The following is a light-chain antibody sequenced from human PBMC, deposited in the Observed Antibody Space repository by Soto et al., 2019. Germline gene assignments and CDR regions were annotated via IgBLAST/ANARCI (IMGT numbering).Light chain of an antibody. Sequence: EIVLTQSAGTLSLSPGERATLSCWASQTVSGNYLAWFQQKPGQAPRLLIYAASTRAAGVPDRFSGSGSGTDCSLTVNRLEPEDFAVYYCQHYGPAPWTFGKGTKVEMK. CDR1: QTVSGNY. CDR2: AAS. CDR3: QHYGPAPWT. V-gene: IGKV3-20*01. J-gene: IGKJ1*01.